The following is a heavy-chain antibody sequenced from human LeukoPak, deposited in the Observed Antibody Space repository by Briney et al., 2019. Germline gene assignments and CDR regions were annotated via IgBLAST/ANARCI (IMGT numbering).Heavy chain of an antibody. J-gene: IGHJ5*02. D-gene: IGHD1-20*01. V-gene: IGHV4-39*07. CDR1: GGSISGSSSY. CDR2: IYYSGST. Sequence: KSSETLSLTCSVSGGSISGSSSYWGWIRQPPGKGLEWIGSIYYSGSTYDNPALKSRVTISVDTSKNQFSLKLSSVTAADTAVYYCARGVTYNWNFWFDPWGQGTLVTVSS. CDR3: ARGVTYNWNFWFDP.